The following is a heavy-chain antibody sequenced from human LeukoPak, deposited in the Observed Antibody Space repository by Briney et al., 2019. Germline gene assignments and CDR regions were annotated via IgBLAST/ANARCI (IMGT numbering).Heavy chain of an antibody. V-gene: IGHV3-23*01. D-gene: IGHD3-22*01. CDR1: GFTFSSYA. CDR2: ISGSGGST. CDR3: AKDYYDSSGYYFLEDAFDI. J-gene: IGHJ3*02. Sequence: GGSLRLSCAASGFTFSSYAMSWVRQAPGKGLEWVSAISGSGGSTYYTDSVRGRFTISRDNSKNTLYLQMNSLRAEDTAVYYCAKDYYDSSGYYFLEDAFDIWGQGTMVTVSS.